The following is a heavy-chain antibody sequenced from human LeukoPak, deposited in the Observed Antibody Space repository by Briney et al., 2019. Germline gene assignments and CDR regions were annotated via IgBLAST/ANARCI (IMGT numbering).Heavy chain of an antibody. CDR2: MYYSGSS. CDR1: GGSIISGGVY. J-gene: IGHJ4*02. Sequence: SETLSLTCTLSGGSIISGGVYWSWIRQHPGKGLEWIGYMYYSGSSYYNPSLQSRVTISVDTSKSQFSLKLSSVTAADTAVNYCVGSLAASRLDYWGQGTLVTVSS. CDR3: VGSLAASRLDY. V-gene: IGHV4-31*03. D-gene: IGHD6-6*01.